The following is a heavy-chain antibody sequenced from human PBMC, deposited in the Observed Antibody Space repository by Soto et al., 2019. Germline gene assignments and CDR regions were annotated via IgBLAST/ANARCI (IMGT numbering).Heavy chain of an antibody. CDR1: GFTFSSYG. CDR3: AKHPRFLEWLLSG. D-gene: IGHD3-3*01. Sequence: QVQLVESGGGVVQPGRSLRLSCAASGFTFSSYGMHWVRQAPGKGLEWVAVISYDGSNKYYADSVKGRFTISRDNSKNTLYLQMNSLSAEDTAVYYCAKHPRFLEWLLSGWGQGTLVTVSS. CDR2: ISYDGSNK. J-gene: IGHJ4*02. V-gene: IGHV3-30*18.